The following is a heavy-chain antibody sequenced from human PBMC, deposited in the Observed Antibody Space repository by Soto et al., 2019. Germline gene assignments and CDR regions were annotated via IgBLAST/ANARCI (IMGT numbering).Heavy chain of an antibody. CDR2: INHSGST. V-gene: IGHV4-34*01. Sequence: KTSETLSLTCAVYGGSFSGYYWSWIRQPPGKGLEWIGEINHSGSTNYNPSLKSRVTISVDTSKNQFSLKLSSVTAADTAVYYCARLDTAKVGATRTFDYWGQGTLVTVSS. J-gene: IGHJ4*02. D-gene: IGHD1-26*01. CDR3: ARLDTAKVGATRTFDY. CDR1: GGSFSGYY.